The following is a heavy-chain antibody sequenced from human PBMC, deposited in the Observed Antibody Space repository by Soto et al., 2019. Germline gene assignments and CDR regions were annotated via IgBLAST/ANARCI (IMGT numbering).Heavy chain of an antibody. Sequence: QVHLEESGPGLVKPSETLSLICTVSGGSLNSADYFWSWIRHHPENGLEWIGYIYYSGSTRYNPSFKTRAPLSIDTSKNQFSLRLKSVTVADTAVYFCARDADYGGSRGGMDVWGRGTTVIVSS. D-gene: IGHD4-17*01. CDR2: IYYSGST. V-gene: IGHV4-31*03. J-gene: IGHJ6*02. CDR1: GGSLNSADYF. CDR3: ARDADYGGSRGGMDV.